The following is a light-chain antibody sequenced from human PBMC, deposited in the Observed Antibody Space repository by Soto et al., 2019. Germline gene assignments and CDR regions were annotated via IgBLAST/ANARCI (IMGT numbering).Light chain of an antibody. CDR2: AAS. CDR1: QGIRND. V-gene: IGKV1-6*01. J-gene: IGKJ5*01. CDR3: LQDYTFPIT. Sequence: AIPMTQSPSSLSASVGDRVTITCRASQGIRNDLGWYQKKPGKAPKLLIYAASSLQSGVPSRFSGSASGTDFALTISSLQPEDFATYYCLQDYTFPITFGQGTRLEIK.